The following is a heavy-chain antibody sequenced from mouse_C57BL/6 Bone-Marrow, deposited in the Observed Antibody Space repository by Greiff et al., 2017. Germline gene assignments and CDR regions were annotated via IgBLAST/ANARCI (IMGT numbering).Heavy chain of an antibody. CDR2: IYPGDGDT. D-gene: IGHD2-4*01. J-gene: IGHJ3*01. CDR1: GYAFSSSW. Sequence: VKLQESGPELVKPGASVKISCKASGYAFSSSWMNWVKQRPGKGLEWIGRIYPGDGDTNYNGKFKGKATLTADKSSSTAYMQLSSLTSEDSAVYFCARSGDYDTFAYWGQGTLVTVSA. V-gene: IGHV1-82*01. CDR3: ARSGDYDTFAY.